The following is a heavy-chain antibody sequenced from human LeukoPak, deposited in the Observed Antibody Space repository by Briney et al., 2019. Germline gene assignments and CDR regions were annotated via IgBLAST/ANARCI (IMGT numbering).Heavy chain of an antibody. D-gene: IGHD3-10*01. CDR3: ARGSYYYGSGSYLGADWFDP. Sequence: SVKVSCKASGGTFSSYAISWVRQAPGQGLEWMGGIIPIFGTANYAQKFQGRVTITADESTSTAYMELSSLRSEDTAVYYCARGSYYYGSGSYLGADWFDPWGQGTLVTVSS. CDR2: IIPIFGTA. CDR1: GGTFSSYA. J-gene: IGHJ5*02. V-gene: IGHV1-69*13.